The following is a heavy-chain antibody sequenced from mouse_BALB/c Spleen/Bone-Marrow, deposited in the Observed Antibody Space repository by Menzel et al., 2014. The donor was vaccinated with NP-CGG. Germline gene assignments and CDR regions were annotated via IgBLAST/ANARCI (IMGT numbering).Heavy chain of an antibody. Sequence: VQLQQSGPELVKPGASVKMSCKASGFTFTSYYIHWVKQRPGQGLEWIGWIYPGVGSTKYTEKFKGKTTLTADKSSSTAFMLVSRLTYEGAAIYFFARGGGMDYWGQGTSVTVSS. V-gene: IGHV1S56*01. CDR1: GFTFTSYY. J-gene: IGHJ4*01. CDR2: IYPGVGST. CDR3: ARGGGMDY.